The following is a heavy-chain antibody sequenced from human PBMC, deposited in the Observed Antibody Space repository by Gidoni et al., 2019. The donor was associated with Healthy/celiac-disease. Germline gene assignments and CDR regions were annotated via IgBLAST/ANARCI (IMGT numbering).Heavy chain of an antibody. CDR3: ASLRHPYGSGSYYRANYWYFDL. D-gene: IGHD3-10*01. J-gene: IGHJ2*01. V-gene: IGHV4-34*01. Sequence: QVQLQQWGAGLLKPSETLSLTCAVYGGSFSGYYWSWIRQPPGKGLEWIGEINHSGSTNYNPSLKSRVTISVDTSKNQFSLKLSSVTAADTAVYYCASLRHPYGSGSYYRANYWYFDLWGRGTLVTVSS. CDR2: INHSGST. CDR1: GGSFSGYY.